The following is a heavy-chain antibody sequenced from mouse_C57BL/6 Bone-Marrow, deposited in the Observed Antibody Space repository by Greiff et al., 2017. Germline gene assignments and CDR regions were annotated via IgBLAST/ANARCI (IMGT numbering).Heavy chain of an antibody. D-gene: IGHD1-1*01. Sequence: QVQLQQPGAELVKPGASVKLSCKASGYTFTSYWMHWVKQRPGQGLEWIGMIHPNSGSTNYNEKFKSKATLTVDKSSSTAYMQLSSLTSEDSAVYYCAREYGSRDYAMDYWGQGTSVTVSS. J-gene: IGHJ4*01. CDR1: GYTFTSYW. CDR2: IHPNSGST. CDR3: AREYGSRDYAMDY. V-gene: IGHV1-64*01.